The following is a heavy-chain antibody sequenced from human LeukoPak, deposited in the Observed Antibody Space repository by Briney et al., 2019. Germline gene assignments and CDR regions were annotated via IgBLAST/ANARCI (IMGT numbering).Heavy chain of an antibody. V-gene: IGHV3-21*01. CDR1: GFTFSTYT. CDR2: ISHKSSYI. D-gene: IGHD6-6*01. J-gene: IGHJ6*02. Sequence: PGGSLRLSCAASGFTFSTYTMKWVRQAPGKGLEWVSSISHKSSYIYYADSVKGRFTISRDNAKNSLYLQMNSLRAEDTAVYYCARDLSSSSSYYYYYALDVWGQGTTVTVSS. CDR3: ARDLSSSSSYYYYYALDV.